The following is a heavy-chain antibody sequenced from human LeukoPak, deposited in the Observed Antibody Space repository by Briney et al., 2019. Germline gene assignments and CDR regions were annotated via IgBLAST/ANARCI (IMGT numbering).Heavy chain of an antibody. V-gene: IGHV3-30*04. J-gene: IGHJ6*03. CDR2: ISDDGRDT. CDR3: ARVGRVSIYPSYMDV. D-gene: IGHD6-6*01. CDR1: GFTFSTFP. Sequence: SGGSLRLSCEASGFTFSTFPMHWVRQTPDKRLEWVAVISDDGRDTYYADSVKGRFTISRDNSKNTLYLQMNSLSPEDTAVVYCARVGRVSIYPSYMDVWGKGTTVTVSS.